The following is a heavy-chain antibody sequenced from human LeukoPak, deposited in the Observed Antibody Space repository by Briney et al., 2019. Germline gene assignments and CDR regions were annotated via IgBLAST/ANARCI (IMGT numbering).Heavy chain of an antibody. CDR3: ARHGPTDLWSESQFDV. Sequence: SETQTLICTLSGDSISDMNHFWGWIRQPPGKELEWICNIYYTGRTFYNPSLKSRVTISRDTSKNQFVLILSSLTTADTAVYYCARHGPTDLWSESQFDVWGQGTLITVSS. J-gene: IGHJ4*02. D-gene: IGHD3-3*01. CDR1: GDSISDMNHF. V-gene: IGHV4-39*01. CDR2: IYYTGRT.